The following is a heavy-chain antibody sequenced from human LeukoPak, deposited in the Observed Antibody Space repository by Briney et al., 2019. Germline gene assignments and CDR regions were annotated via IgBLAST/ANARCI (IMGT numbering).Heavy chain of an antibody. D-gene: IGHD3-16*01. CDR1: NGSFSGYY. CDR3: ARAAWNGGGGFDP. V-gene: IGHV4-34*01. CDR2: VNLDGDT. J-gene: IGHJ5*02. Sequence: SVTLSLTCAVYNGSFSGYYWSWIRQSPGKGLEWIGEVNLDGDTNYNPSLRSRVTISIDTSKNHFSLNLRSVTAADTAVYNCARAAWNGGGGFDPWGQGTLVTVSS.